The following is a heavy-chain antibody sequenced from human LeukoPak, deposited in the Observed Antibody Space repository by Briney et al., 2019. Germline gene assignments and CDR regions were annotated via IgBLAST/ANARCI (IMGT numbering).Heavy chain of an antibody. Sequence: AGESLKISCKGSGYSFTSYWIGWVRQMPGKGLEWMGIIYPGDSDTRYSPSFQGQVTISADKSISTAYLQWSSLKASDTAMYYCARLGYYYDSSGYFFFDYWGQGTLVTVSS. D-gene: IGHD3-22*01. CDR3: ARLGYYYDSSGYFFFDY. V-gene: IGHV5-51*01. J-gene: IGHJ4*02. CDR2: IYPGDSDT. CDR1: GYSFTSYW.